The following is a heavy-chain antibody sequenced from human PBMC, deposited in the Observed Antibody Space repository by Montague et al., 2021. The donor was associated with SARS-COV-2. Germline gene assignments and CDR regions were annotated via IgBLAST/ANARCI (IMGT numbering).Heavy chain of an antibody. J-gene: IGHJ6*03. V-gene: IGHV4-59*01. CDR3: ARDSRTDFDWLFPDSGSYYYYMDV. Sequence: SETLSLTCTVSGGSISSYYWSWIRQPPGQGLEWIGNIYKSGSTNYNPYFKSRVTISVDTSKNQFSLKLSSVTAAGTDVYYCARDSRTDFDWLFPDSGSYYYYMDVWGKGTTVTVSS. CDR1: GGSISSYY. D-gene: IGHD3-9*01. CDR2: IYKSGST.